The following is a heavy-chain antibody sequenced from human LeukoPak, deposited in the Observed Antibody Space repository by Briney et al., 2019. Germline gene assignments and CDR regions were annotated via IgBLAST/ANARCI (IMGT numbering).Heavy chain of an antibody. Sequence: GRSLRLSCAASGFTFSSYAMHGVRQAPGKGLEGWAVISYDGSNKYYADAVEGRFTISRDNSTRALYLQMNRPGAGDTAAYYCVREARPGYRRSCAEYLQQWGKGNLVPVSS. CDR3: VREARPGYRRSCAEYLQQ. CDR2: ISYDGSNK. V-gene: IGHV3-30-3*01. CDR1: GFTFSSYA. J-gene: IGHJ1*01. D-gene: IGHD6-13*01.